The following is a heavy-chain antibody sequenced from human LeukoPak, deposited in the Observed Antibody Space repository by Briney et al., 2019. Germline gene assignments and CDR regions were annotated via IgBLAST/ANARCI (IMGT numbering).Heavy chain of an antibody. CDR2: MNPNSGNT. CDR1: GYTFTDYY. J-gene: IGHJ4*02. CDR3: ARGFGMVRGGKSYYFDY. V-gene: IGHV1-8*02. Sequence: ASVKVSCKASGYTFTDYYMHWVRQATGQGLEWMGWMNPNSGNTGYAQKFQGRVTMTRNTSISTAYMELSSLRSEDTAVYYCARGFGMVRGGKSYYFDYWGQGTLVTVSS. D-gene: IGHD3-10*01.